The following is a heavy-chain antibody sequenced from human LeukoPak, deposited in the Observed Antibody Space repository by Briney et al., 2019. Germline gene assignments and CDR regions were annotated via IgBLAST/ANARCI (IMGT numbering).Heavy chain of an antibody. D-gene: IGHD3-16*01. CDR1: GFPFDRYW. Sequence: PGGSLRHSCAASGFPFDRYWMSWVRLAPGKGLEWVANIKHDGSEKTFVDSVKGRFTISRDNAENSLYLQMNSLRAEDTAVYYCARQPIYEAYFDFWGQGTLVTVSS. CDR3: ARQPIYEAYFDF. V-gene: IGHV3-7*01. CDR2: IKHDGSEK. J-gene: IGHJ4*02.